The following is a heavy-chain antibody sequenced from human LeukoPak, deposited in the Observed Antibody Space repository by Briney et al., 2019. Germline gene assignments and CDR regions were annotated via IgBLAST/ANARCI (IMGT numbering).Heavy chain of an antibody. V-gene: IGHV1-69*01. J-gene: IGHJ5*02. Sequence: GSSVKVSCKASGGTFSSYAISWVRQAPGQGLEWMGGIIPIFGTANYAQKFQGRVTITADESTSTAYMELSSLRSEDTAVYYCARHWGYCSSTSCYDSNWFDPWGQGTLVTVSS. CDR3: ARHWGYCSSTSCYDSNWFDP. CDR2: IIPIFGTA. CDR1: GGTFSSYA. D-gene: IGHD2-2*01.